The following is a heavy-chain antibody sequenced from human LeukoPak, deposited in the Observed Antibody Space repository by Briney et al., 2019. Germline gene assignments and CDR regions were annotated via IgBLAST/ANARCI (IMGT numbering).Heavy chain of an antibody. CDR1: GFTFSSYG. J-gene: IGHJ4*02. CDR3: AKDPSGTNDY. D-gene: IGHD1-26*01. Sequence: PGRSLRHSCAASGFTFSSYGMHWVRQAPGKGLEWVAVISYDGSNKYYADSVKGRFTISRDNSKNTLYLQMNSLRAEDTAVYYCAKDPSGTNDYWGQGTLVTVSS. V-gene: IGHV3-30*18. CDR2: ISYDGSNK.